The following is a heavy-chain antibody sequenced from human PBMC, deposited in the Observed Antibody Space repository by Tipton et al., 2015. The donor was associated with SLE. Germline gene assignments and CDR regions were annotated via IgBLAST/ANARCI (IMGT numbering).Heavy chain of an antibody. V-gene: IGHV3-30*12. J-gene: IGHJ4*02. Sequence: RSLRLSCAASGFTFSNYGIHWVRQAPGKGLEWVAFIRFDGSNEDHADSVKGRFIVSRDNSKNTLYLQGNSLRVDDTGVYFCAREDWGGAIKKDYFDYWGQGTLVTVSS. D-gene: IGHD3-16*02. CDR1: GFTFSNYG. CDR2: IRFDGSNE. CDR3: AREDWGGAIKKDYFDY.